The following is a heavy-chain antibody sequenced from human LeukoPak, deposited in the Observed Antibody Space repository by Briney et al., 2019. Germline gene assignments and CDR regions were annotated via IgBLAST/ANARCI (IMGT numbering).Heavy chain of an antibody. CDR1: GFSLGGYA. CDR2: ILSSGTT. CDR3: AKDLTYGDGRWEFVP. D-gene: IGHD4-17*01. V-gene: IGHV3-23*05. Sequence: GSLRLSCVASGFSLGGYAMSWVRQAPGKGPEWVSGILSSGTTYYSDSVKGRFTISRDSSKNTLYLQMNSLRSEDTAIYSCAKDLTYGDGRWEFVPWGQGTLVTVSS. J-gene: IGHJ5*02.